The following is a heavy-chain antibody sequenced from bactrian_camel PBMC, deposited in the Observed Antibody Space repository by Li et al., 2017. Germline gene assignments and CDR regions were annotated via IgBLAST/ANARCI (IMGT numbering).Heavy chain of an antibody. V-gene: IGHV3S63*01. J-gene: IGHJ4*01. CDR3: ALYEAYSGRCSFREDFYDY. CDR2: ISRNCEMT. Sequence: HVQLVESGGGSVQAGSTLRLNCTASGLTFGAYAWGWFRQAPGKEREGVACISRNCEMTDYVDSVKGRFTISRDGAANTVYLQMSGLKAEDTGIYYCALYEAYSGRCSFREDFYDYWCPGTQVTVS. CDR1: GLTFGAYA. D-gene: IGHD2*01.